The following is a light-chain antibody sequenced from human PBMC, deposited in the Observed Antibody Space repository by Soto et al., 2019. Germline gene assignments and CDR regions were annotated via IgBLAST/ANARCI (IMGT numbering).Light chain of an antibody. V-gene: IGKV3D-7*01. J-gene: IGKJ5*01. CDR3: LQDYNLPIT. CDR2: GAS. Sequence: EVVFTQSPATLSLSPGERATLSCRAIQSICSSYLSWYQQKPGEAPRLLIYGASTRATGIPARFSGSGRGSGTDFTLTLSRLQTEDFSVYYCLQDYNLPITFGQGTRLEIK. CDR1: QSICSSY.